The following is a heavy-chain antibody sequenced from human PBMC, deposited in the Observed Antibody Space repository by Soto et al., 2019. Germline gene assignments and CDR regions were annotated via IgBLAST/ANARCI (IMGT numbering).Heavy chain of an antibody. CDR2: ISAYNGNT. V-gene: IGHV1-18*03. CDR3: ARDPRVWLSSFDH. J-gene: IGHJ5*02. D-gene: IGHD3-9*01. CDR1: GYTFTSYG. Sequence: ASGKVSCKASGYTFTSYGISWVRQAPGQGLEWMGWISAYNGNTNYAQKLQGRVTMTTDTSTSTAYMELRSLRSDDMAVYYCARDPRVWLSSFDHWGPGTLVPV.